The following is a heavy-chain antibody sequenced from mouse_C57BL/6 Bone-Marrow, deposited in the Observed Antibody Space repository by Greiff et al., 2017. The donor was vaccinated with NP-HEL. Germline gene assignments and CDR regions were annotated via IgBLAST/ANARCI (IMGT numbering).Heavy chain of an antibody. CDR3: ARSPLWLRRNYYAMDY. V-gene: IGHV3-8*01. D-gene: IGHD2-2*01. CDR1: GYSITSDY. Sequence: VQLKESGPGLAKPSQTLSLTCSVTGYSITSDYWNWIRKFPGNKLEYMGYISYSGSTYYNPSLKSRISITRDTSKNQYYLQLNSVTTEDTATYYCARSPLWLRRNYYAMDYWVKEPQSPSPQ. J-gene: IGHJ4*01. CDR2: ISYSGST.